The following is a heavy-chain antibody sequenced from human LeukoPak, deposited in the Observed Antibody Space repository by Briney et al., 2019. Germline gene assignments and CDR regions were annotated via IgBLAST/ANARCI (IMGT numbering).Heavy chain of an antibody. D-gene: IGHD5-18*01. Sequence: SETLSLTCTVSGGSISSSTYYWGWIRQPPGKGLEWIGSMYYSSGNTYYNPSLKSRVTISVDTSKNQFSLKLTSVTAAETAVYYCAREGRYRYGYNEYHLYMDIWGKGTTVTVSS. CDR2: MYYSSGNT. J-gene: IGHJ6*03. CDR1: GGSISSSTYY. CDR3: AREGRYRYGYNEYHLYMDI. V-gene: IGHV4-39*07.